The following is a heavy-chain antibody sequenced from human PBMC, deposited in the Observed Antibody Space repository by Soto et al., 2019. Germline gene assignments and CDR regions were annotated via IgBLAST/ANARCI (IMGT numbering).Heavy chain of an antibody. D-gene: IGHD3-10*01. CDR3: AAPRDEYGSGVSWFTYGMDI. Sequence: SLRLSCLASGFTFSDFAMTWVRHVPGRGLEWVASLDGAGGSTYYAESVRGRFSTSRDNSQNTLFLQMKRLTVDDTAIYYCAAPRDEYGSGVSWFTYGMDIWGQGTTVTVSS. V-gene: IGHV3-23*01. CDR2: LDGAGGST. J-gene: IGHJ6*02. CDR1: GFTFSDFA.